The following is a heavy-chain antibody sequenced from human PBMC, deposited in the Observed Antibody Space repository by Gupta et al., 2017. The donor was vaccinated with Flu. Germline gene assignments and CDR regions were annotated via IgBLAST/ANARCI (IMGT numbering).Heavy chain of an antibody. Sequence: GWVRHVPGKGLEWMGIIYPSNSETRYNPSFQGQVTISADKSTSTAYPQWSSLKASDSAIYYCAKVGDTAGGYYFYMDVWGKGTAVTVSS. CDR3: AKVGDTAGGYYFYMDV. V-gene: IGHV5-51*01. CDR2: IYPSNSET. D-gene: IGHD3-16*01. J-gene: IGHJ6*03.